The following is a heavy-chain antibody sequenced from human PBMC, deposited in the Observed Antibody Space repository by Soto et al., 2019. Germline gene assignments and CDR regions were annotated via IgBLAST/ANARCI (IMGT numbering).Heavy chain of an antibody. CDR2: IYYSGST. J-gene: IGHJ3*02. D-gene: IGHD2-15*01. V-gene: IGHV4-59*08. CDR1: GGSISSYY. CDR3: ARLNRISWGAFDI. Sequence: PSETLXXXXTVSGGSISSYYWSWIRQPPGKGLEWIGYIYYSGSTNYNPSLKSRVTISVDTSKNQFSLKLSSVTAADTAVYYCARLNRISWGAFDIWGQGTMVTVSS.